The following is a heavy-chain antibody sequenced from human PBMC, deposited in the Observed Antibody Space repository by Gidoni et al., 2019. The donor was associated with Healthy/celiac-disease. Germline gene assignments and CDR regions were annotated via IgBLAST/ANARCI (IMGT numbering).Heavy chain of an antibody. J-gene: IGHJ4*02. CDR1: GFTFSSYA. CDR3: AKVVSVAGRGEIDY. V-gene: IGHV3-23*01. Sequence: EVQLLESGGGLVQPGGSLRLSCAASGFTFSSYAMSWVRQAPGKGLEWVSAISGSGGSTYYADSVKGRFTSSRDNSKNTLYLQMNSLRAEDTAVYYCAKVVSVAGRGEIDYWGQGTLVTVSS. CDR2: ISGSGGST. D-gene: IGHD6-19*01.